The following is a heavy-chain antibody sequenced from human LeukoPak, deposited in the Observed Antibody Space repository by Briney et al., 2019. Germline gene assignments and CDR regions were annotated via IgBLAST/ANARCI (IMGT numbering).Heavy chain of an antibody. Sequence: GGSLRLSCAASGFTFSNYAMHWVRQAPGKGLEYVSAISDNGGTTYYANSVKGRFTISRDNSKSTLYLQMGGLRAEDTAVYYCARAVVVTRYLDYWGQGALVTVSS. CDR1: GFTFSNYA. V-gene: IGHV3-64*01. CDR2: ISDNGGTT. J-gene: IGHJ4*02. D-gene: IGHD2-21*02. CDR3: ARAVVVTRYLDY.